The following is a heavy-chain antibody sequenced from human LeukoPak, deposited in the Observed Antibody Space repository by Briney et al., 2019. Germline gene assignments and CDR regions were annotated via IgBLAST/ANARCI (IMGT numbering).Heavy chain of an antibody. CDR1: GFTVSSNY. CDR2: IYSGGST. V-gene: IGHV3-66*01. J-gene: IGHJ4*02. D-gene: IGHD5-12*01. CDR3: ASARDGYNYDLDY. Sequence: GGSLRLSCAASGFTVSSNYMSWVRQAPGKGLEWVSVIYSGGSTYYADSVKGRFTISRDNSKNTLYLQMNSLRAEDTAVYYCASARDGYNYDLDYWGQGTLVTVSS.